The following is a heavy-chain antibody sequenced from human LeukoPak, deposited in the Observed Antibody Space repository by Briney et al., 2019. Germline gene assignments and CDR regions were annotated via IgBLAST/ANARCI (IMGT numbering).Heavy chain of an antibody. CDR3: ARVAVAGLNWFDP. D-gene: IGHD6-19*01. CDR2: INHSGST. Sequence: SETLSLTCTVSGASISSSYWWSWVRQPPGRGLEWIGEINHSGSTNYNSSLKSRVAISIDKSKSHFSLKLSSVTAADTAVYYCARVAVAGLNWFDPWGQGTLVTVSS. CDR1: GASISSSYW. J-gene: IGHJ5*02. V-gene: IGHV4-4*02.